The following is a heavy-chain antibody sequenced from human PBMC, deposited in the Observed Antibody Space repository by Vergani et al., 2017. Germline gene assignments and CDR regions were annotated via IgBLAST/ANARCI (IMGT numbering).Heavy chain of an antibody. J-gene: IGHJ4*02. D-gene: IGHD1-14*01. CDR3: ARSIVSRNPPDYFDN. CDR2: VEDSGYF. V-gene: IGHV4-59*01. CDR1: GGSLSGYY. Sequence: QVQLQESGPGLVRPSETLSLTCTVSGGSLSGYYWNWIRQTPGEGLEWIGYVEDSGYFNYNPSLKTRVSMSSHTSNNQFSLMLSSVTVADTAVYYCARSIVSRNPPDYFDNWGQGTLVTVSS.